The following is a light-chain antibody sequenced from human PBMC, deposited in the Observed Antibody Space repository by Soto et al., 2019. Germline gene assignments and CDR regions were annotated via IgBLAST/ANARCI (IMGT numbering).Light chain of an antibody. CDR2: EFS. V-gene: IGLV2-14*01. Sequence: QSALTQPASVSGSPGQSITISCTGTSSDVGGYHYVSWYPQHPGKAPKLMIYEFSTRPSGVSNRFSGSKSCNTASLTISGLQAEDEDDYYGSSYTSSSTPYVSGTGTKVTLL. J-gene: IGLJ1*01. CDR3: SSYTSSSTPYV. CDR1: SSDVGGYHY.